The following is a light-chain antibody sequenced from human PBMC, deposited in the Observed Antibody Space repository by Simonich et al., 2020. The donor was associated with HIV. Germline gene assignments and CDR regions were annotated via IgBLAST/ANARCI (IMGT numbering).Light chain of an antibody. CDR1: QSVLYSSNNKNY. V-gene: IGKV4-1*01. CDR2: WAS. J-gene: IGKJ2*01. Sequence: DIGMTQSPDSLAVSLGERATINCKSSQSVLYSSNNKNYLAWYQQKPGQPPKLLIYWASARDSGVPDRFSGSGSGTHFTLPISSLQAEDVAVYYCQQYYSSPHTFGQGTKLEIK. CDR3: QQYYSSPHT.